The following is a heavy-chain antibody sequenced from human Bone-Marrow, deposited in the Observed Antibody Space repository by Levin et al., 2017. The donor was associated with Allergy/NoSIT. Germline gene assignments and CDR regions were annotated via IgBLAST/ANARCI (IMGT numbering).Heavy chain of an antibody. CDR2: IFYSGST. J-gene: IGHJ6*02. V-gene: IGHV4-59*01. CDR1: GGSINNYY. CDR3: ARDGYKELGGMDV. D-gene: IGHD2-2*02. Sequence: SETLSLTCTVSGGSINNYYWNWIRQSPGKGLEWIGYIFYSGSTNYHPSLKSRVTISADTSKNQLSLKLSSVTSADTAVYYCARDGYKELGGMDVWGQGTTVTVSS.